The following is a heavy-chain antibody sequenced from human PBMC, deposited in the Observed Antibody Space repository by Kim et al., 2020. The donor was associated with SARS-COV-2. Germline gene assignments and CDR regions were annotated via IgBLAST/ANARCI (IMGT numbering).Heavy chain of an antibody. CDR2: IYYTGTP. V-gene: IGHV4-59*08. Sequence: SETLSLTCSVSGASIDSLFWGWVRQTPEKGLEWIASIYYTGTPHYNPSLMSRVAISLAKSRNRFSLRLTSVTAADTATYFCARHLDASDPFYTLAYWGQGISVTVSS. J-gene: IGHJ6*02. CDR3: ARHLDASDPFYTLAY. D-gene: IGHD3-16*01. CDR1: GASIDSLF.